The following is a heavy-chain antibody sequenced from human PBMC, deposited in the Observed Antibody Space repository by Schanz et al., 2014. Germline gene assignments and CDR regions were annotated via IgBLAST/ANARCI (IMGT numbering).Heavy chain of an antibody. CDR1: GFTFRGHA. J-gene: IGHJ4*02. CDR2: ISRDGTTS. Sequence: VQLVESGGGVVQPGTSLRLSCAASGFTFRGHAMHWVRQAPGQGLEWLSYISRDGTTSYYADSVKGRFTISRDNAKNSLYLEMTSLRGEDTAVYYCAKVREWWPYYFDYWGQGTLVTVSS. D-gene: IGHD2-15*01. V-gene: IGHV3-48*03. CDR3: AKVREWWPYYFDY.